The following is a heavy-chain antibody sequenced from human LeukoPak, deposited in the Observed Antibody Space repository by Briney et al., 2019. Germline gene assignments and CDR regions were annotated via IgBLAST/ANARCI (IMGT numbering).Heavy chain of an antibody. CDR2: VNPNSGGT. CDR1: GYTFTGYY. D-gene: IGHD2-8*01. CDR3: ARDPGRPYCTNGVCYDFDY. J-gene: IGHJ4*02. V-gene: IGHV1-2*02. Sequence: ASVKVSCKASGYTFTGYYMHWVRRAPGQGRVWMGWVNPNSGGTNYAQKFQGRVTMTRDTSISTAYMELSRLRSDDTAVYYCARDPGRPYCTNGVCYDFDYWGQGTLVTGSS.